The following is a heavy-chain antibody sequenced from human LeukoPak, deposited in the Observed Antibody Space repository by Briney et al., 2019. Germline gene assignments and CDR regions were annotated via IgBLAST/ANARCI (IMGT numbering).Heavy chain of an antibody. V-gene: IGHV4-59*11. CDR3: ARGGQWELLEY. D-gene: IGHD1-26*01. CDR2: IYDPGSTTY. Sequence: PSETLSLTCTVSGASISSHYWSWLRQSPGKGLAWIGFIYDPGSTTYNYNPSLKSRVSMSVDTSKNQFSLRLTSVTAADTAVYYCARGGQWELLEYWGQGTLVTVSS. J-gene: IGHJ4*02. CDR1: GASISSHY.